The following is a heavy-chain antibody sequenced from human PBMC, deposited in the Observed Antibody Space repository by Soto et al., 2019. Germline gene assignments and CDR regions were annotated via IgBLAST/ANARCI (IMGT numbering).Heavy chain of an antibody. CDR3: ARVPYYDSSGYPMYYFDY. CDR1: GGSISSGDYY. Sequence: QVQLQESGPGLVKPSQTLSLTCTVSGGSISSGDYYWSWIRQPPGKGLEWIGYIYYSGSTYYNPYLKSRVTISVDTSKNQFSLKLSSVTAADTAVYYCARVPYYDSSGYPMYYFDYWGQGTLVTVSS. D-gene: IGHD3-22*01. J-gene: IGHJ4*02. V-gene: IGHV4-30-4*01. CDR2: IYYSGST.